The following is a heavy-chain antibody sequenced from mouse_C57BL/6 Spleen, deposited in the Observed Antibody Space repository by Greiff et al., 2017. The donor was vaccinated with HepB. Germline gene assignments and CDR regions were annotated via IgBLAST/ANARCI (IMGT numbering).Heavy chain of an antibody. CDR1: GYSITSGYD. D-gene: IGHD4-1*01. Sequence: EVQLQESGPGMVKPSQSLSLTCTVTGYSITSGYDWHWIRHFPGNKLEWMGYISYSGSTNYSPSLKSRISITHDTSKNHFFLKLNSVTTEDTATYYCARGANWAFAYWGQGTLVTVSA. CDR3: ARGANWAFAY. CDR2: ISYSGST. V-gene: IGHV3-1*01. J-gene: IGHJ3*01.